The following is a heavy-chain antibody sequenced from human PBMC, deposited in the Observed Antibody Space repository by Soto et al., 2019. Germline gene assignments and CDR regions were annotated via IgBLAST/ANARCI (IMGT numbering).Heavy chain of an antibody. CDR2: IRGKANSYAT. D-gene: IGHD2-21*02. CDR3: TRRDGQDIDY. J-gene: IGHJ4*02. V-gene: IGHV3-73*01. Sequence: EVQLVESGGGLVQPGGSLKLSCAASGFTFSGYAMHWVRQASGKGLEWVGRIRGKANSYATAYAASVKGRFTISRDDSKNTGYLQMNSLKTQDTAVYYCTRRDGQDIDYWGQGTLVTVST. CDR1: GFTFSGYA.